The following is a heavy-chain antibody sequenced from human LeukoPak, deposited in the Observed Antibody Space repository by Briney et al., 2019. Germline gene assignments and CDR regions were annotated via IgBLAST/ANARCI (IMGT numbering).Heavy chain of an antibody. J-gene: IGHJ4*02. V-gene: IGHV3-7*01. Sequence: GGSLRLSCAASGFTFSSYWMSWVRQAPGKGLEWVANIKQDGSEKYYVDSVKGRFTISRDNAKNSLYLQMNSLRAEDTAVYYCARDYSSGWYNYFGYWGQGTLVTVSS. CDR2: IKQDGSEK. D-gene: IGHD6-19*01. CDR1: GFTFSSYW. CDR3: ARDYSSGWYNYFGY.